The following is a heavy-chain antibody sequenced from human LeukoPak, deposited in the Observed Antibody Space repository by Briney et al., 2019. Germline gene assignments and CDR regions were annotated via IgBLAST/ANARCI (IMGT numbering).Heavy chain of an antibody. CDR3: ARGEGLHAFDY. J-gene: IGHJ4*02. Sequence: SETLSLTCTVSGGSISSYYWSWIRQPPGKGLEWIGYIYYSGSTNYNPSLKSRVTISVDTSKNQFSLKLSSVTAADTAVYYCARGEGLHAFDYWGQGTLVTVAS. CDR1: GGSISSYY. V-gene: IGHV4-59*01. D-gene: IGHD2-8*01. CDR2: IYYSGST.